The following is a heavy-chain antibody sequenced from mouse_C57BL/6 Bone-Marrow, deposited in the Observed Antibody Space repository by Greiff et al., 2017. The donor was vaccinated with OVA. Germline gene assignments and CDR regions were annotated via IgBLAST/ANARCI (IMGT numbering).Heavy chain of an antibody. J-gene: IGHJ2*01. CDR1: GYTFTSYW. CDR2: IDPSDSYT. V-gene: IGHV1-69*01. Sequence: VQLQQPGAELVMPGASVKLSCKASGYTFTSYWMHWVKQRPGQGLEWIGEIDPSDSYTNYNQKFKGKSTLTVDKSSSTAYMQLSSLTSEDSAVYYCARLTGGNYFDYWGQGTTLTVSS. CDR3: ARLTGGNYFDY. D-gene: IGHD4-1*01.